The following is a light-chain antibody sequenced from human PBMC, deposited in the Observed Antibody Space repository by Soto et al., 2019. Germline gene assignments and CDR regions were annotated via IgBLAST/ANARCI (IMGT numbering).Light chain of an antibody. CDR2: DAS. V-gene: IGKV3-20*01. CDR1: QSISSSY. J-gene: IGKJ1*01. CDR3: QQYGSSPRT. Sequence: EIVLAQYPGTLSLSPGERATLSCRASQSISSSYLAWYQQKPGQAPRLLIDDASNRATGIPARFSGSGSGTDFTLTIRRLEPDDFAVYYCQQYGSSPRTFGQGTKVAI.